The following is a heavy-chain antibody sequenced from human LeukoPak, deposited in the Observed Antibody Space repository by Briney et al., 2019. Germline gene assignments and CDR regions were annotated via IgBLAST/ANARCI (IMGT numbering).Heavy chain of an antibody. CDR3: ASGGRAYYYDSSGHNSLDY. V-gene: IGHV3-30-3*01. Sequence: GGSLRLSCAASGFTFSSYAMHWVRQAPGKGLEWVAVISYDGSNKYYADSVKGRFTISRDNSKNTLYLQMNSLRAEGTAVYYCASGGRAYYYDSSGHNSLDYWGQGTLVTVSS. J-gene: IGHJ4*02. CDR2: ISYDGSNK. D-gene: IGHD3-22*01. CDR1: GFTFSSYA.